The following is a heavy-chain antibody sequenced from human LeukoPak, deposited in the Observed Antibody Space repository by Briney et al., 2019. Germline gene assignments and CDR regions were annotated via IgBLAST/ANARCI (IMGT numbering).Heavy chain of an antibody. CDR3: ARVGVVVNYYYYYYMDV. CDR2: IYHSGST. V-gene: IGHV4-4*02. D-gene: IGHD3-22*01. CDR1: GFTFSSYSM. Sequence: GSLRLSCAASGFTFSSYSMNWVRQPPGKGLEWIGEIYHSGSTNYNPSLKSRVTISVDKSKNQFSLKLSSVTAADTAVYYCARVGVVVNYYYYYYMDVWGKGTTVTVSS. J-gene: IGHJ6*03.